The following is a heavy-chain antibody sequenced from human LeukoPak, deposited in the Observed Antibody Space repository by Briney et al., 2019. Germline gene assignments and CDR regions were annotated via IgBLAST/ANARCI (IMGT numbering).Heavy chain of an antibody. D-gene: IGHD6-13*01. CDR1: GFTFSSYA. V-gene: IGHV3-23*01. J-gene: IGHJ4*02. CDR3: AKRGLAAALFR. CDR2: ISGSGGST. Sequence: GGSLRLSCAASGFTFSSYAMSWVRQAPGKGLEWVSDISGSGGSTYYADSVKGRFTISRDNSKNTLYLQMNRLRADDTAVYYCAKRGLAAALFRWGQGTLVTVSS.